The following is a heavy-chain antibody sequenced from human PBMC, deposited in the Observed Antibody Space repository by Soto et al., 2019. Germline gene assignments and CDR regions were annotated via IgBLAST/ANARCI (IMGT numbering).Heavy chain of an antibody. Sequence: QVQLVQSGAEVKKPGASVKVSCKASGCTFTNYYGHWVRQVPGQELEWMGKINPSGGSTNYAQKFQGRATMTRNTSNRTVYMERSSLRAETTAEYYCARDRDTTMVNIFDYWGQGTLVTVSS. D-gene: IGHD5-18*01. CDR3: ARDRDTTMVNIFDY. CDR1: GCTFTNYY. V-gene: IGHV1-46*01. J-gene: IGHJ4*02. CDR2: INPSGGST.